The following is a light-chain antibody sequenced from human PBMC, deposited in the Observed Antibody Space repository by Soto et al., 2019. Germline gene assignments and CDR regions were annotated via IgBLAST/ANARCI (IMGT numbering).Light chain of an antibody. CDR2: GAS. J-gene: IGKJ4*01. Sequence: EIVLTQSPGTLSLSPGERATLSRRASQSVISTYLAWYQQKPGQAPRLLIYGASNRATGITDRFTGSGSGTDFTLTISRLEPEDFAVYYCQQYGSSPLTFGGGTKVEIK. V-gene: IGKV3-20*01. CDR3: QQYGSSPLT. CDR1: QSVISTY.